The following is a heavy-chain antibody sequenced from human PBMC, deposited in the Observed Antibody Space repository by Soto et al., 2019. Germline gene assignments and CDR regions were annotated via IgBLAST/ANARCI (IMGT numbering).Heavy chain of an antibody. Sequence: QVQLVESGGGVVQPGTSLRLSCAASGFPFNNYAMHWVRQRPGKGLDWVAVISYDGSNSYYSDSVKGRFTVSRDRSKNTLSLQMNSLRVEDTAVYYCAKGILSATFAPYAMDVWGQGTTVTASS. CDR1: GFPFNNYA. D-gene: IGHD3-16*01. CDR2: ISYDGSNS. CDR3: AKGILSATFAPYAMDV. V-gene: IGHV3-30*18. J-gene: IGHJ6*02.